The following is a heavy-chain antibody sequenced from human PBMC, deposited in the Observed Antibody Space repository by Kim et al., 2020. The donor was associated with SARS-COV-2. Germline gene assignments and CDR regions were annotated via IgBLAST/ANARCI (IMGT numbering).Heavy chain of an antibody. CDR1: GGSFSGYY. Sequence: SETLSLTCAVYGGSFSGYYWSWIRQPPGKGLEWIGEINHSGSTNYNPSLKSRVTISVDTSKNQFSLKLSSVTAADTAVYYCARMTYYYGSGSYYDAFDIWGQGTMVTVSS. D-gene: IGHD3-10*01. CDR2: INHSGST. V-gene: IGHV4-34*01. J-gene: IGHJ3*02. CDR3: ARMTYYYGSGSYYDAFDI.